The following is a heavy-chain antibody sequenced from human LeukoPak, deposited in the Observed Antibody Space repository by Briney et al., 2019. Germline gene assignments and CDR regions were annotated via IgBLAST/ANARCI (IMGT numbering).Heavy chain of an antibody. CDR1: GLTFSSYW. CDR3: ARGFSSGYNIDY. D-gene: IGHD3-22*01. V-gene: IGHV3-74*01. Sequence: GGSLRLSCAASGLTFSSYWMQWVRQAPGKGLVWVSRITNDGSTTTYADSVKGRFTVSRDNAKNTLYLQMNSLGAEDTAVYYCARGFSSGYNIDYWGQGTLVTVSS. J-gene: IGHJ4*02. CDR2: ITNDGSTT.